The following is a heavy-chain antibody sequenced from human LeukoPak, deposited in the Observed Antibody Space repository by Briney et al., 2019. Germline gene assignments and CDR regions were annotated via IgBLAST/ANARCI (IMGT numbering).Heavy chain of an antibody. CDR2: ISSSGSTI. CDR1: GFTFSSYE. J-gene: IGHJ4*02. D-gene: IGHD6-13*01. Sequence: GGSLRLSCAASGFTFSSYEMNWVRQAPGKGLEWVSYISSSGSTIYYADSVKGRFTISRDNAKNSLYLQMNSLRAEDTALYYCAKAVAAAGTYYFDYWGQGTLVTVSS. CDR3: AKAVAAAGTYYFDY. V-gene: IGHV3-48*03.